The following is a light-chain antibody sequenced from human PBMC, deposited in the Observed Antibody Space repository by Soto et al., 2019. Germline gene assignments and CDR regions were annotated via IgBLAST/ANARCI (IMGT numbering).Light chain of an antibody. J-gene: IGLJ7*01. CDR1: SSDVGDYNY. V-gene: IGLV2-8*01. CDR2: EVS. Sequence: QSALTQPPSASGSLGQSVTIPCTGTSSDVGDYNYVSWYQQHPGKVPKLMIYEVSKRPSGVPDRFSGSKSGTSASLAISGLQSEDEADYYCATWDDSLNGPVFGGGTQLTVL. CDR3: ATWDDSLNGPV.